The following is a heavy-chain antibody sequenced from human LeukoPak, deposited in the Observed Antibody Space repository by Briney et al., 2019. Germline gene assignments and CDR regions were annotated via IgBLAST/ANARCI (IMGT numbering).Heavy chain of an antibody. CDR3: ARSGRGYSSGWYFVY. CDR2: INPNSGGT. V-gene: IGHV1-2*02. J-gene: IGHJ4*02. D-gene: IGHD6-19*01. Sequence: GASVKVSCKASGYTFTGYYMHWVRQAPGQGLEWMGWINPNSGGTNYAQKFQGRVTMTRDTSISTAYMELSRLRSDDTAVYYCARSGRGYSSGWYFVYWGQGTLVTVSS. CDR1: GYTFTGYY.